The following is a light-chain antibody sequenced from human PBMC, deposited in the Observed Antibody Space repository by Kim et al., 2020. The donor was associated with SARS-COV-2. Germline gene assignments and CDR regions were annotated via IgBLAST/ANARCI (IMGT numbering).Light chain of an antibody. J-gene: IGKJ5*01. Sequence: ASVGDRVTISCRASQDIGSSLGWYQQKPGKAPTLLLYPASSLESGVPPRFSGSGSGTDFTLTISSLQPEDFATYFCQQANSVPLTFGQGTRLEIK. CDR1: QDIGSS. CDR3: QQANSVPLT. CDR2: PAS. V-gene: IGKV1-12*01.